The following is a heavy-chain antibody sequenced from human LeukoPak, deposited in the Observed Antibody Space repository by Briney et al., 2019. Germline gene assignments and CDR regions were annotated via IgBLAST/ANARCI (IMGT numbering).Heavy chain of an antibody. CDR2: INHSGST. Sequence: SETLSLTCAVYGGSFSGYYWSWIRQPPGKGLEWIGEINHSGSTNYNPSLKSRVTISVDTSKNQFSLKLSAVTAADTAVYYCASLTGIAAADGAEYFQHWGQGTLVTVSS. J-gene: IGHJ1*01. V-gene: IGHV4-34*01. CDR3: ASLTGIAAADGAEYFQH. D-gene: IGHD6-13*01. CDR1: GGSFSGYY.